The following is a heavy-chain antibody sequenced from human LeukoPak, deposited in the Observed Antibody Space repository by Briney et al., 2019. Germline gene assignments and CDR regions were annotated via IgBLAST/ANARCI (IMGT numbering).Heavy chain of an antibody. CDR2: IYHSGST. CDR3: ARFSSGWYNHWFDP. CDR1: GYSISSGYY. Sequence: PSETLSLTCAVSGYSISSGYYWGWIRQPPGKGLEWIGSIYHSGSTYYNPSLKSRVTISVDTSKNQFSLKLSSVTAADTAVYYCARFSSGWYNHWFDPWGQGTLVTVSS. J-gene: IGHJ5*02. V-gene: IGHV4-38-2*01. D-gene: IGHD6-19*01.